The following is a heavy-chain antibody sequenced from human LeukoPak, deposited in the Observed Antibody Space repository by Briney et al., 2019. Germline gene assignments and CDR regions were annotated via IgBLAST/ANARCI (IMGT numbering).Heavy chain of an antibody. V-gene: IGHV3-20*04. J-gene: IGHJ4*02. CDR2: INWNGRSP. CDR1: GFTFDDYG. CDR3: AKKKTDYSYPSSFDY. Sequence: GGSLRLSCAASGFTFDDYGMSWVRQVPGKGLEWASGINWNGRSPGYADSVKGRFTMSRDNAKNSLYLQMNSLRAEDTAVYYCAKKKTDYSYPSSFDYWGQGTLVTVSS. D-gene: IGHD4-11*01.